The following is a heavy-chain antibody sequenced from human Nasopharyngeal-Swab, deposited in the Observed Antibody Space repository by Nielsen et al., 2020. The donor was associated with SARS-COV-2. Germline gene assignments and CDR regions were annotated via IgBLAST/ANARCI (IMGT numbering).Heavy chain of an antibody. CDR3: ARDIPSGGWLTQGDY. Sequence: GGSLRLSCAASGFTFSSDGMHWVRQAPRQGLEWVAVIWYDGSNKYYANSVKDRFTISRDNSKNTLYLQMNSLIAEDTAGYYCARDIPSGGWLTQGDYWGQGTLVTVSS. CDR2: IWYDGSNK. CDR1: GFTFSSDG. V-gene: IGHV3-33*01. D-gene: IGHD6-19*01. J-gene: IGHJ4*02.